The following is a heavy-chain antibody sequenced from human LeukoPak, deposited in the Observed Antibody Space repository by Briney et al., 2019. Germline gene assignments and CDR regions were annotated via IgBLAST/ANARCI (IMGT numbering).Heavy chain of an antibody. D-gene: IGHD2-21*02. J-gene: IGHJ6*02. Sequence: GGSLRLSCAASGFTVSSNYMRWVRQAPGKGLEWVSVIYSGGSTYYADSVKGRFTISRDNSKNTLYLQMNSMRAEDTAVYYCARDQIVVVTATHYYYYGMDVWGQGTTVTVSS. V-gene: IGHV3-66*01. CDR1: GFTVSSNY. CDR3: ARDQIVVVTATHYYYYGMDV. CDR2: IYSGGST.